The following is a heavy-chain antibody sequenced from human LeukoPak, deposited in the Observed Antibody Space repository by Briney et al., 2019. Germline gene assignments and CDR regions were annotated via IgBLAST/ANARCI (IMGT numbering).Heavy chain of an antibody. CDR2: MNPNSGNT. Sequence: GASVKVSCKASGYTFTSYDINWVRQATGQGLEWMGWMNPNSGNTGYAQKFQGRVTITRNTSISTAYMELSSLRSEDTAAYYCARGFSWVQLQDYWGQGTLVTVSS. CDR1: GYTFTSYD. J-gene: IGHJ4*02. D-gene: IGHD6-13*01. V-gene: IGHV1-8*03. CDR3: ARGFSWVQLQDY.